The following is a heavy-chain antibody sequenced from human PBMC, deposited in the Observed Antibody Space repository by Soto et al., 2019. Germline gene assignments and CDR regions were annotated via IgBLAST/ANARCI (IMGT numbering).Heavy chain of an antibody. Sequence: EVQLVESGGGLVKPGGSLKLSCAASGFTFSGSAMHWVRQASGKGLEWVGRIRSKANSYATAYAASVKGRFTISRDDSKNTAYLKMNSLKTEDTAVYYCTRQPIAASSYYCYGMDVWGQGTTVTVSS. CDR2: IRSKANSYAT. D-gene: IGHD6-6*01. CDR3: TRQPIAASSYYCYGMDV. V-gene: IGHV3-73*02. CDR1: GFTFSGSA. J-gene: IGHJ6*02.